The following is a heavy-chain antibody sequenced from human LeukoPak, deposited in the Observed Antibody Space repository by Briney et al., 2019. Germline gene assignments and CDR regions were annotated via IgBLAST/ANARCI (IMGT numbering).Heavy chain of an antibody. CDR2: IKQDGSEK. CDR3: ARAGVEMATITDFDY. CDR1: GFTFSSYW. Sequence: RAGGSLRLSCAASGFTFSSYWMSWVRQAPGKGLEWVANIKQDGSEKYYVDSVKGRFTISRDNAKNSLYLQMNSLRAEDTAVYYCARAGVEMATITDFDYWGQGTLVTVSS. V-gene: IGHV3-7*01. D-gene: IGHD5-24*01. J-gene: IGHJ4*02.